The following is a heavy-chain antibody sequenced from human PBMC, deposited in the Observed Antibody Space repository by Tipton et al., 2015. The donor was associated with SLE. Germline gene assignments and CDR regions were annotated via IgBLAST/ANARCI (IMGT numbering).Heavy chain of an antibody. J-gene: IGHJ2*01. Sequence: QVQLVQSGAEVKKPGSSVKVSCKASGGTFSNFAISWVRQAPGQGLEWMGEIIPIFGTPNSAQKFQGRVTITADEVTSTSYMEMSSLRPEATAVYSCARRRWLQLDWYFDLWGRGILVTVSS. CDR1: GGTFSNFA. CDR2: IIPIFGTP. V-gene: IGHV1-69*01. D-gene: IGHD5-24*01. CDR3: ARRRWLQLDWYFDL.